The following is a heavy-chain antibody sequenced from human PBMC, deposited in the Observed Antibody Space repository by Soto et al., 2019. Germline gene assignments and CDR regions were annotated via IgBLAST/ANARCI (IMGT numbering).Heavy chain of an antibody. V-gene: IGHV4-31*03. CDR3: AGMSRGYYYGMDV. CDR2: IYYSGST. CDR1: GGSISSGGYY. Sequence: QVQLQESGPGLVKPSQTLSLTCTVSGGSISSGGYYWSWIRQHPGKGLEWIGNIYYSGSTYYNPSLKMRVTISVDTSKNQFSLKLSSVTAADTAVYYCAGMSRGYYYGMDVWGQGTTVTVSS. J-gene: IGHJ6*02. D-gene: IGHD6-13*01.